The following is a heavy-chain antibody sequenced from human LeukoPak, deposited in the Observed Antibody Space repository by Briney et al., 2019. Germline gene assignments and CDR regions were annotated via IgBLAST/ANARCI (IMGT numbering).Heavy chain of an antibody. CDR2: ISVYNGNT. D-gene: IGHD6-6*01. CDR1: GYTFTNYD. V-gene: IGHV1-18*01. J-gene: IGHJ4*02. CDR3: ARVGRSSDY. Sequence: GASVKVSCKASGYTFTNYDINWVRQAPGQGLEWMGWISVYNGNTNYAQKLQGRVTMTTDTSTSTAYMELRSLGSDDTAMYYCARVGRSSDYWGQGTLVTVSS.